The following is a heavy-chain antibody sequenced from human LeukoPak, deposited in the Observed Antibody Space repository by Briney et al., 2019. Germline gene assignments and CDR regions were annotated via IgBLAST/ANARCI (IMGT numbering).Heavy chain of an antibody. V-gene: IGHV4-39*01. D-gene: IGHD1-26*01. Sequence: PSETLSLTCTVSGGSIISSNYYWGWIRQPPGKGLEWIASIYYSGSTHYNPSLKSRVTISVDTSKNQFSLKLSSVTAADTAVYHCARQGLIVGAGEGDLDYWGQGTLVTVPS. J-gene: IGHJ4*02. CDR1: GGSIISSNYY. CDR2: IYYSGST. CDR3: ARQGLIVGAGEGDLDY.